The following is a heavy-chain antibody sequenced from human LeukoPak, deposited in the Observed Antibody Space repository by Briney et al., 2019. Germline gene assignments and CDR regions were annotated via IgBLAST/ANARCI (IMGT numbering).Heavy chain of an antibody. V-gene: IGHV4-59*08. J-gene: IGHJ3*02. D-gene: IGHD3-22*01. CDR1: GGSVSSYY. Sequence: SETLSLTCTVSGGSVSSYYWSWLRQPPGKGLEWIGFIYDSGSTNYNSSLKSRVTISVDTSKNQFSLRLSSVTAADTAVYFCARGPYSYDSSGAFDIWGQGTMVTVSS. CDR2: IYDSGST. CDR3: ARGPYSYDSSGAFDI.